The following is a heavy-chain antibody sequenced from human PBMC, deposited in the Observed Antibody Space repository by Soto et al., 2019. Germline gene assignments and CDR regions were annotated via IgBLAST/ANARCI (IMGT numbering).Heavy chain of an antibody. CDR2: ISGSGGST. D-gene: IGHD3-10*01. V-gene: IGHV3-23*01. J-gene: IGHJ5*02. CDR3: AIECPFIEVIIGVESSWFDP. CDR1: GFTFSSYA. Sequence: GGSLRLSCAASGFTFSSYAMSWVRQAPGKGLEWVSAISGSGGSTYYADSVKGRFTISRDNSKNTLYLQMDSLRAEDTAVYYCAIECPFIEVIIGVESSWFDPWGQGTPVTVSS.